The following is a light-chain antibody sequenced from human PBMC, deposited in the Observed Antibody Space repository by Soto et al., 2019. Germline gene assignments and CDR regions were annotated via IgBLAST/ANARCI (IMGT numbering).Light chain of an antibody. CDR2: GAS. Sequence: EVVVTQSPATLSVSPGERATLSCRASQSVSSNLAWYQQKPGHAPRLLIYGASTRATDIPARFSGSGSGTEFTLTISSLQSEDLAVYYCQQYYNWPRVTFGGGTKVDIK. CDR1: QSVSSN. CDR3: QQYYNWPRVT. J-gene: IGKJ4*01. V-gene: IGKV3-15*01.